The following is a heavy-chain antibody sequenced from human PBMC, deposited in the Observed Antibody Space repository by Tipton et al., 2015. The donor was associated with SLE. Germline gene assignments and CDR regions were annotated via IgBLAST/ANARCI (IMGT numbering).Heavy chain of an antibody. CDR1: GGSIRSSSYY. CDR2: IYYTGST. V-gene: IGHV4-39*01. J-gene: IGHJ6*02. CDR3: AKFPWFGELNGSDGMDV. Sequence: TLSLTCTVSGGSIRSSSYYWGWIRQPPGKGLEWIGNIYYTGSTYQNPSLKSRVTISVDASKNQFSLKLSSVTAADTAVYYCAKFPWFGELNGSDGMDVWGRGTTVTVSS. D-gene: IGHD3-10*01.